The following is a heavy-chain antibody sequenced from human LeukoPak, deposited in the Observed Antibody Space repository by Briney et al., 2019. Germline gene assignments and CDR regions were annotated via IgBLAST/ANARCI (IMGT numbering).Heavy chain of an antibody. CDR2: IYGSGSN. D-gene: IGHD1-26*01. CDR1: GVPMSSFY. CDR3: GRDESGDFPNWFDP. V-gene: IGHV4-4*07. Sequence: SETLYLPCSVSGVPMSSFYWNWVRQAAGKGLEWIGRIYGSGSNNYNPSLKRRLTNSIDTYNNKFSLRLWSVTAGETAVYYGGRDESGDFPNWFDPWGQGTLVTVSS. J-gene: IGHJ5*02.